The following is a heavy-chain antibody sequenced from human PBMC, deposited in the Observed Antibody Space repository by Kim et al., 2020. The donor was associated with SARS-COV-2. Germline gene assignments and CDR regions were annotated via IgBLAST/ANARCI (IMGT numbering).Heavy chain of an antibody. CDR3: ARGRSVWNEVRIFGGVTCYHYYWVL. V-gene: IGHV1-8*01. D-gene: IGHD3-3*01. CDR1: GYSFTGYD. CDR2: MNPNSGNT. Sequence: ASVKVSCKASGYSFTGYDIHWVRQATGQGLEWMGWMNPNSGNTDFAQKFQGRVTMTRNTSISTAYMELSSLRSEDTAVYYCARGRSVWNEVRIFGGVTCYHYYWVLWGGRTGDTVS. J-gene: IGHJ6*03.